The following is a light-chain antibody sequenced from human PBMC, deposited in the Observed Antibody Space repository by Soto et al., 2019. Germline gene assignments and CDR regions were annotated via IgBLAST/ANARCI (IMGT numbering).Light chain of an antibody. J-gene: IGKJ2*01. CDR3: QQYGGSSGT. CDR2: ATS. CDR1: QSVSRSF. V-gene: IGKV3-20*01. Sequence: EIVLTQSPGTLSLSPGARATLSCKASQSVSRSFLAWYQQKPGQAPRLLIYATSSRAAGIPDRFSGSGSGTDFSLTISRLEPEDFAVYFCQQYGGSSGTFGQGTKLEIK.